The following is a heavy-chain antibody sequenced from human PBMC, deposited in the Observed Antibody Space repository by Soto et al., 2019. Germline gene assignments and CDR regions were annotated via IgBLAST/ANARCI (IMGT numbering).Heavy chain of an antibody. CDR2: ISAYNGNT. CDR3: ARGTDDYGDYGYYYYGMDV. Sequence: ASVKVSCKASGYTFTSYGISWVRQAPGQGLKWMGWISAYNGNTNYAQKLQGRDTMTTDTSTSTAYMELRSLRSDDTAVYYCARGTDDYGDYGYYYYGMDVWGQGTTVTVSS. CDR1: GYTFTSYG. V-gene: IGHV1-18*01. J-gene: IGHJ6*02. D-gene: IGHD4-17*01.